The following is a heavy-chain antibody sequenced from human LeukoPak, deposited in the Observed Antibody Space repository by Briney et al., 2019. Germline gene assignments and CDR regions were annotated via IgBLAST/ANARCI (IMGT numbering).Heavy chain of an antibody. CDR3: ARAGGSTVSHSDY. J-gene: IGHJ4*02. CDR1: GFTFSSYS. CDR2: ISSSTSYT. D-gene: IGHD4-17*01. V-gene: IGHV3-21*01. Sequence: PGGSLRLSCAASGFTFSSYSMSWIRQAPGKGLEWVSSISSSTSYTYYADSVKGRFTISKDNAKNSLYLQMNSLRAEDTAVYYCARAGGSTVSHSDYWGQGTLVTVSS.